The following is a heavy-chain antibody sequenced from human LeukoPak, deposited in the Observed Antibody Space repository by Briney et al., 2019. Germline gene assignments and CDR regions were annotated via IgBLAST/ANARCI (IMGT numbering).Heavy chain of an antibody. V-gene: IGHV3-23*01. CDR1: GFTFSSYA. J-gene: IGHJ4*02. CDR2: ISGSGGSK. D-gene: IGHD3-3*01. Sequence: GGSLRLSCAASGFTFSSYAMSWVRQAPGKGREGVSAISGSGGSKYYADSVQDRFTISRDNSKNTLYLQMNSLRAEDTAVYYCAKVGTYYDFWSGYLFDYWGQGTLVTVSS. CDR3: AKVGTYYDFWSGYLFDY.